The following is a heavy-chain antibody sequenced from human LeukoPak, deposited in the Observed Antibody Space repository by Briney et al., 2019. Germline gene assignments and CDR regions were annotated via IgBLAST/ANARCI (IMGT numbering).Heavy chain of an antibody. Sequence: ASVKVSCKASGYTFTGYYMHWVRQAPGQGLEWXXXXXXNSGGTNYAQKFQGRVTMTRDTSISTAYMELSGLRSGDTAVYYCARDGEVIAAAGGNNWFDPWGQGTLVTVSS. V-gene: IGHV1-2*02. CDR2: XXXNSGGT. D-gene: IGHD6-13*01. CDR1: GYTFTGYY. CDR3: ARDGEVIAAAGGNNWFDP. J-gene: IGHJ5*02.